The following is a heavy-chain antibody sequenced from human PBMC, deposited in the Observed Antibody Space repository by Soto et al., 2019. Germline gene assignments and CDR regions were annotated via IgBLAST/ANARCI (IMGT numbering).Heavy chain of an antibody. D-gene: IGHD6-19*01. J-gene: IGHJ4*02. Sequence: ASVKVSFKASGYTFTSYGISWVRQAPGQGLEWMGWISAYNGNTNYAQKLQGRVTMTTDTSTSTAYMELRSLRSDDTAVYYCAGLALAVAGTTFFDYWRQGTLVTVSS. CDR2: ISAYNGNT. CDR1: GYTFTSYG. V-gene: IGHV1-18*01. CDR3: AGLALAVAGTTFFDY.